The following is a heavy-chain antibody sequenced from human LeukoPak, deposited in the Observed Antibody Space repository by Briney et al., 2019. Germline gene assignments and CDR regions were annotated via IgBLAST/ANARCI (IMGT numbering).Heavy chain of an antibody. CDR2: IYPGDSDT. CDR3: ARSYCSDPICVDLDY. Sequence: GESLKISCKGSGYFFNTYWIGWVRQMPGKGLEWMGIIYPGDSDTRYSPSFQGQVTISADKSINTAYLQWSSLKASDTATYYCARSYCSDPICVDLDYWGQGTLVTVSS. V-gene: IGHV5-51*01. CDR1: GYFFNTYW. D-gene: IGHD2-15*01. J-gene: IGHJ4*02.